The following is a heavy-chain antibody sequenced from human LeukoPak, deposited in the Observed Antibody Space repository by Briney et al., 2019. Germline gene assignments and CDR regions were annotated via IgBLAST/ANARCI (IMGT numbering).Heavy chain of an antibody. D-gene: IGHD3-22*01. CDR3: AKSPGPYYYGYYFDF. Sequence: GGSLRLSCVGSGFTFSNYGVSWVRQAPGKGLEWVSGISGSGATIFYADSVTGRFTIPRDNSKNTLYLQMSSLRAEDTALYYCAKSPGPYYYGYYFDFWGQGTLVAVSS. V-gene: IGHV3-23*01. J-gene: IGHJ4*02. CDR1: GFTFSNYG. CDR2: ISGSGATI.